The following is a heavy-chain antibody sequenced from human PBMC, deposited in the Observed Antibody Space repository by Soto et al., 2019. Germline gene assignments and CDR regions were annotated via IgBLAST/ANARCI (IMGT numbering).Heavy chain of an antibody. CDR1: GGSISSGGYY. D-gene: IGHD2-15*01. J-gene: IGHJ5*02. CDR3: ARSYCSGGSCTFDP. Sequence: PSETLSLTCTVSGGSISSGGYYWSWIRQHPGKGLEWIGYIYYSGSTYYNPSLKSRVTISVDTSKNQFSLKLSSVTAADTAVYYCARSYCSGGSCTFDPWGQGTLVTVSS. CDR2: IYYSGST. V-gene: IGHV4-31*03.